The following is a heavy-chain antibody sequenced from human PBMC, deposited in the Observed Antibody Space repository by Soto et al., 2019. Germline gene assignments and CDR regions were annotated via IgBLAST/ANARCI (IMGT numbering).Heavy chain of an antibody. CDR2: IYYSGST. CDR3: ARGFIAVASNWFDP. V-gene: IGHV4-61*01. D-gene: IGHD6-19*01. Sequence: SETLSLTCTVSGGSVSSGSYYWSWIRQPPGKGLEWIGYIYYSGSTNYNPSLKSRVTISVDTSKNKFSLKLSSVTAADTAVYYCARGFIAVASNWFDPWGQGTMVTVSS. CDR1: GGSVSSGSYY. J-gene: IGHJ5*02.